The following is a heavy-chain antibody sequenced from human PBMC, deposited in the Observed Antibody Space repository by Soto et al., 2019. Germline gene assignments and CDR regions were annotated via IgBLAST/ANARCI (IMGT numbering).Heavy chain of an antibody. V-gene: IGHV1-18*01. J-gene: IGHJ4*02. CDR2: ISAYNGNT. CDR3: ARSGPPAGY. Sequence: QVQLVXSGXXXXXXXASVKVSCKASGYTFTSYAISWVRQAPGQGLEWMGWISAYNGNTNYAQKLQGRVTMTTDTSTPTAYMELRSLRSDDTAVYDCARSGPPAGYWGQGTRVTVSS. CDR1: GYTFTSYA. D-gene: IGHD3-10*01.